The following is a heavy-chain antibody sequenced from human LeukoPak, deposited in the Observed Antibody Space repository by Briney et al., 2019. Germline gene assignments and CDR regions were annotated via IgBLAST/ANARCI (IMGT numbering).Heavy chain of an antibody. CDR2: ISTSGAST. V-gene: IGHV3-23*01. J-gene: IGHJ4*02. CDR3: AIMHPYYDGSGYWVQ. Sequence: GESLRLSCAASGFTFSSFAMSCVRDAPGKGLEWVSGISTSGASTSNADSVKGRFTISRDNPGNTLYMQMNSLRAEDTALYYCAIMHPYYDGSGYWVQWGQGTLVTVSS. CDR1: GFTFSSFA. D-gene: IGHD3-22*01.